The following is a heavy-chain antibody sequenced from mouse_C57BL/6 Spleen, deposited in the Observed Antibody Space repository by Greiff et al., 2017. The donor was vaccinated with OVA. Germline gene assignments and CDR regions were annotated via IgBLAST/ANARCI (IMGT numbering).Heavy chain of an antibody. CDR3: AKNGGTGTYYAMDY. CDR2: IWRGGST. J-gene: IGHJ4*01. Sequence: VHLVESGPGLVQPSQSLSITCTVSGFSLTSYGVHWVRQSPGKGLEWLGVIWRGGSTDYNAAFMSRLSITKDNSKSQVFFKMNSLQADDTAIYYCAKNGGTGTYYAMDYWGQGTSVTVSS. V-gene: IGHV2-5*01. CDR1: GFSLTSYG. D-gene: IGHD4-1*01.